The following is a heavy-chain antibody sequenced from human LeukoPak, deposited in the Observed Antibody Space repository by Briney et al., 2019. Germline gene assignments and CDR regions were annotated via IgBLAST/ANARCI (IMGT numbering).Heavy chain of an antibody. Sequence: PGGSLRLSCAATGFTFSSYAMSWVRQAPGKGLEWVSAISGSGGSTYYADSVKGRFTISRDNSKNTLYLQMNSLRAEDTAVYYCAKDKEAARCYFDYWGQGTLVTVSS. J-gene: IGHJ4*02. CDR2: ISGSGGST. CDR1: GFTFSSYA. CDR3: AKDKEAARCYFDY. D-gene: IGHD6-6*01. V-gene: IGHV3-23*01.